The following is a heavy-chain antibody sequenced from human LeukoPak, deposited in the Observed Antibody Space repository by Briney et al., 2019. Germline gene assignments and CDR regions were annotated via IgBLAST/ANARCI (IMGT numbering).Heavy chain of an antibody. CDR2: ISSSSSYI. CDR1: GFTFSSYS. V-gene: IGHV3-21*01. J-gene: IGHJ6*03. CDR3: ARADSDYGGNSGYYYYYYMDV. Sequence: GGSLRLSCAASGFTFSSYSMNWVRQAPGKGLEWVSSISSSSSYIYYADSVKGRFTISRDNAKNSLYLQMNSLRAEDTAVYYCARADSDYGGNSGYYYYYYMDVWGKGTTVTVSS. D-gene: IGHD4-23*01.